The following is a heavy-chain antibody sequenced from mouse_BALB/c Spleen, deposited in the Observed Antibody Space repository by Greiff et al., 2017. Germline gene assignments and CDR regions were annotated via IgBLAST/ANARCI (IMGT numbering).Heavy chain of an antibody. CDR1: GYSITSYYA. V-gene: IGHV3-2*02. CDR2: ISYSGST. J-gene: IGHJ1*01. Sequence: VQLQQSGPGLVKPSQSLSLTCTVTGYSITSYYAWHWIRQFPGNKLEWMGYISYSGSTSYNPSLKSRISITRDTSKNQFFLQLNSVTTEDTATYYCARWDGNWYFDVWGAGTTVTVSS. CDR3: ARWDGNWYFDV. D-gene: IGHD4-1*01.